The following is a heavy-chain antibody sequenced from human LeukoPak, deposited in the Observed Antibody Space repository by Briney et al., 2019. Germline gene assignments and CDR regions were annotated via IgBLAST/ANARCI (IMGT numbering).Heavy chain of an antibody. V-gene: IGHV3-30-3*01. Sequence: LSLTCAVYGGSFSGYYWSWIRQAPGKGLEWVAVISYDGSNKYYADSVKGRFTISRDNSKNTLYLQMNSLRAEDTAVYYCASNLYCSGGSCYFPNFDYWGQGTLVTVSS. D-gene: IGHD2-15*01. CDR2: ISYDGSNK. J-gene: IGHJ4*02. CDR3: ASNLYCSGGSCYFPNFDY. CDR1: GGSFSGYY.